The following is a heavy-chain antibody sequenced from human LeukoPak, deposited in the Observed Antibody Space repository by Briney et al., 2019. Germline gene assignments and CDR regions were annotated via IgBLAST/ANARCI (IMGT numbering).Heavy chain of an antibody. Sequence: SETLSLTCTVSGGSISSYYWSWIRQPPGKGLEWIGYIYYSGSTNYNPSLKSRVTISVDTSKNQFSLKLSSVTAADTAVYYCARGLRVPAAMRSIFDYWGQGTLVTVSS. V-gene: IGHV4-59*12. J-gene: IGHJ4*02. CDR1: GGSISSYY. CDR3: ARGLRVPAAMRSIFDY. D-gene: IGHD2-2*01. CDR2: IYYSGST.